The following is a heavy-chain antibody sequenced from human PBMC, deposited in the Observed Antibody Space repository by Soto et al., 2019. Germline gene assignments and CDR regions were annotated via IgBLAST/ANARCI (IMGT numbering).Heavy chain of an antibody. D-gene: IGHD3-22*01. CDR1: GGTFSSYA. V-gene: IGHV1-69*13. CDR3: ARPYYYDSSGYPYYYYGMDV. Sequence: SVKVSCKASGGTFSSYAISWVQQAPGQGREWMGGIIPIFGTANYAQKFQGRVTITADESTSTAYMELSSLRSEDTAVYYCARPYYYDSSGYPYYYYGMDVWGQGXTVTVSS. CDR2: IIPIFGTA. J-gene: IGHJ6*02.